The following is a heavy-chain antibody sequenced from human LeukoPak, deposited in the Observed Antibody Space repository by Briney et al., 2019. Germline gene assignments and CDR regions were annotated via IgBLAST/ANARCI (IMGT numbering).Heavy chain of an antibody. CDR3: ARGDTILTRDFDY. Sequence: PGGSLRLSCAASEFTFSTYSMNWVRQAPGKGLEWVAIISCSSSDIHYADSVKGRFTISRDNAKNTLYLQMNSLRAEDTAVYYCARGDTILTRDFDYWGQGTLVTVSS. V-gene: IGHV3-21*01. D-gene: IGHD3-3*01. CDR2: ISCSSSDI. CDR1: EFTFSTYS. J-gene: IGHJ4*02.